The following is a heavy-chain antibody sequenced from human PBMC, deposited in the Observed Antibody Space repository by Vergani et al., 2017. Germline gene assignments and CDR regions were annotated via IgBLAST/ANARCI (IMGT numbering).Heavy chain of an antibody. D-gene: IGHD6-13*01. CDR2: IIPIFGTA. Sequence: QVQLVQSGAEVKKPGSSVKVSCKASGGTFSSYAISWVRQAPGHGLEWMGGIIPIFGTANYAQKFQGRVTITADESTSTAYMELSSLRSEDTAVYYCARDGIAAAGTSHYYYYYMDVWAKGPRSPSP. V-gene: IGHV1-69*01. CDR3: ARDGIAAAGTSHYYYYYMDV. J-gene: IGHJ6*03. CDR1: GGTFSSYA.